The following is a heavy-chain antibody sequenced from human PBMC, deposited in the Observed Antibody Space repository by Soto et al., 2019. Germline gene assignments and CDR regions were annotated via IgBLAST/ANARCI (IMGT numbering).Heavy chain of an antibody. Sequence: QVQLVQSGAEVKKPGAPVKVSCKASGYTFSSYGIGWVRQAPGQGLEWMGWISAYNGNTYYAQKLQGRVTMTTDTATSTVYMELRSLRSDDTAVYYCARWGGSDAFDIWGQGTMVTVSS. CDR1: GYTFSSYG. CDR2: ISAYNGNT. V-gene: IGHV1-18*01. CDR3: ARWGGSDAFDI. D-gene: IGHD3-3*01. J-gene: IGHJ3*02.